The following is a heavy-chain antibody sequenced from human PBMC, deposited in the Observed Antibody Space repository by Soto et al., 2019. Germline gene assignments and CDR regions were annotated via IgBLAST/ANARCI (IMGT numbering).Heavy chain of an antibody. J-gene: IGHJ4*02. V-gene: IGHV4-31*03. CDR3: ARSFGYYYDSSGYYFTDY. Sequence: SETLSLTCTVSGGSISSGGYYWSWIRQHPGKGLEWIGYIYYSGSTYYNPSLKSRVTISVDTSKNQFSLKLSSVTAADTAVCYCARSFGYYYDSSGYYFTDYWGQGTLVTVSS. CDR2: IYYSGST. D-gene: IGHD3-22*01. CDR1: GGSISSGGYY.